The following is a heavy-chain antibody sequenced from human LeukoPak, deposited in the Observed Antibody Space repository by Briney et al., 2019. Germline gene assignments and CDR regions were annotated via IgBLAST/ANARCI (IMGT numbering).Heavy chain of an antibody. V-gene: IGHV3-21*06. CDR1: EFTFRTYS. J-gene: IGHJ4*02. CDR3: VRDGCSSSSCYAIQYFDY. Sequence: GGSLRLSCAASEFTFRTYSMNWVRQAPGEGLEWVSSITGSSSYIFYADSVKGRFTISRDNARNSLYLQMNSLRAEDTAVYYCVRDGCSSSSCYAIQYFDYWGQGALVTVSS. D-gene: IGHD2-2*01. CDR2: ITGSSSYI.